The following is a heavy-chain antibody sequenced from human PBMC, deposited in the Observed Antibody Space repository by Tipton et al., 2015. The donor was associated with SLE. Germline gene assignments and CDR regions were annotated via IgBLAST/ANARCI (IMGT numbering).Heavy chain of an antibody. Sequence: TLSLTCTVSGGSISSYYWSWIRQPPGKGLEWIGEINHSGSTNYNPSLKSRVTISVDTSKNQFSLKLSSVTAADTAVYYCARGRVPAFWGQGTTVTVSS. CDR3: ARGRVPAF. V-gene: IGHV4-34*01. D-gene: IGHD2-2*01. CDR2: INHSGST. CDR1: GGSISSYY. J-gene: IGHJ6*02.